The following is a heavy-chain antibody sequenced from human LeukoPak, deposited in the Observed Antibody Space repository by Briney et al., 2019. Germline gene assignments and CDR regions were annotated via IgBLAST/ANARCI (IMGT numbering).Heavy chain of an antibody. CDR3: ILAAAGPAY. CDR2: IRGKADGETT. V-gene: IGHV3-15*01. J-gene: IGHJ4*02. D-gene: IGHD6-13*01. Sequence: GGSLRLSCAASGFTFSNAWMTWVRQAIGKGPEWLGRIRGKADGETTDYAAPVKGRFTISRDDSKNILYLQMHSLTTEDTAVYYCILAAAGPAYWGQGALVTVSS. CDR1: GFTFSNAW.